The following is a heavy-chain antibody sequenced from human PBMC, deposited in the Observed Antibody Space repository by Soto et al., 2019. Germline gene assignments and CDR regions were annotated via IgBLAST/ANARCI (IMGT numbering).Heavy chain of an antibody. J-gene: IGHJ6*02. V-gene: IGHV3-7*05. CDR1: GFTFSSYW. CDR3: ARGGYPYYYYGMDV. D-gene: IGHD2-2*01. CDR2: IKQDGSEK. Sequence: VQLVESGGGLVQPGGSLRLSCAASGFTFSSYWMSWVRQAPGKGLEGVANIKQDGSEKYYVDSLKGRFTISRDNAKNSLYLQMNSLRAEDTAVYYCARGGYPYYYYGMDVWGQGTTVTVSS.